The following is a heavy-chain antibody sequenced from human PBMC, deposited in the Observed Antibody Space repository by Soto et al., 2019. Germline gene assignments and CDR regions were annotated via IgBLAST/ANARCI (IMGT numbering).Heavy chain of an antibody. CDR3: TTDSYSTMIVVRFDY. V-gene: IGHV4-39*07. Sequence: PSETLSITCTVCGDSISRSNNDWAWIRQPPGKGLEWIGSIYYSGRTYYNPSLKSRVTISVDTSKNQFSLKLSSVTAADTAVYYCTTDSYSTMIVVRFDYWGHGTLVTVSS. D-gene: IGHD3-22*01. CDR1: GDSISRSNND. CDR2: IYYSGRT. J-gene: IGHJ4*01.